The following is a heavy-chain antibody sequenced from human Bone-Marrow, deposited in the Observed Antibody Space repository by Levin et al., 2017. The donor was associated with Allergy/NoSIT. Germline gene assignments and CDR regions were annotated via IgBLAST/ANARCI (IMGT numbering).Heavy chain of an antibody. J-gene: IGHJ4*02. Sequence: GGSLRLSCAASGFTFDDYAMHWVRQAPGKGLEWVSGISWNSGSIGYADSVKGRFTISRDNAKNSLYLQMNSLRAEDTALYYCAKDGVNSSGWKYYFDYWGQGTLVTVSS. V-gene: IGHV3-9*01. CDR1: GFTFDDYA. D-gene: IGHD6-19*01. CDR3: AKDGVNSSGWKYYFDY. CDR2: ISWNSGSI.